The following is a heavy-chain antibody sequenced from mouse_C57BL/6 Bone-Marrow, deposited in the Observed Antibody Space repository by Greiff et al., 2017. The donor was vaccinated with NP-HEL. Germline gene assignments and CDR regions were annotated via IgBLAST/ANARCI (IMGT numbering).Heavy chain of an antibody. CDR1: GFTFSSYG. V-gene: IGHV5-6*01. J-gene: IGHJ2*01. D-gene: IGHD1-1*01. CDR2: ISSGGSYT. Sequence: EVQRVESGGDLVKPGGSLKLSCAASGFTFSSYGMSWVRQTPDKRLEWVATISSGGSYTYYPDSVKGRFTISRDNAKNTLYLQMSSLKSEDTAMYYCARRDYYGRAGYFDYWGQGTTLTVSS. CDR3: ARRDYYGRAGYFDY.